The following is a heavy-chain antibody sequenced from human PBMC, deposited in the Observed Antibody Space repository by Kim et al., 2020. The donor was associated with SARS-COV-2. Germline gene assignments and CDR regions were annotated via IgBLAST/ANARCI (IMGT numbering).Heavy chain of an antibody. D-gene: IGHD4-17*01. J-gene: IGHJ4*02. CDR3: AGVLHDYGDYVADY. Sequence: SAKARFTITRDNAKNSLYRQMNSLRAEDTAEYYCAGVLHDYGDYVADYWGQGTLVTVSS. V-gene: IGHV3-11*01.